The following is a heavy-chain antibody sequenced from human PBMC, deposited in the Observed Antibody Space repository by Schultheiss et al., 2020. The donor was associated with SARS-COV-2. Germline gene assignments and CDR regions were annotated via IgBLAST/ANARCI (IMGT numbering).Heavy chain of an antibody. Sequence: SVKVSCKASGGTFSSYGISWVRQAPGQGLEWMGGIIPIFGTANYAQKFQGRVTMTRDTFISTAYMELSRLRSDDTAMYYCAAETHSGYDRLGDYYYYGMDVWGQGTTVTVSS. CDR1: GGTFSSYG. J-gene: IGHJ6*02. CDR3: AAETHSGYDRLGDYYYYGMDV. CDR2: IIPIFGTA. V-gene: IGHV1-69*05. D-gene: IGHD5-12*01.